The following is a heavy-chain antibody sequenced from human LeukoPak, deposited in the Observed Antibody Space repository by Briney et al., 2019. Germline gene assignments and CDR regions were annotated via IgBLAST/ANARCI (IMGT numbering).Heavy chain of an antibody. Sequence: SETLSLTCTVSGGSMSSYYWSWIRQPPGKGLEWIGYTYYSGSTNYHPSLKSRVTISVDTSKNQFSLKLSSVTAADTAVYYCARHYYGSGSYYSNFDYWGQGTLVTVSS. D-gene: IGHD3-10*01. CDR2: TYYSGST. CDR1: GGSMSSYY. CDR3: ARHYYGSGSYYSNFDY. J-gene: IGHJ4*02. V-gene: IGHV4-59*08.